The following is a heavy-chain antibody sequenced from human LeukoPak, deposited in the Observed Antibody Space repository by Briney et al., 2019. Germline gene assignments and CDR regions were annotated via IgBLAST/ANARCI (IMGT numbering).Heavy chain of an antibody. Sequence: ASVKVSCKASGYTFTGYYMHWVRQAPGQGLEWMGWINPNSGGTNYAQKFQGRVTMTSDTSISTAYMELSRPRSDDTAVYYCARSLSGTSSNEWGQGTLVTVSS. D-gene: IGHD1-7*01. CDR2: INPNSGGT. J-gene: IGHJ4*02. V-gene: IGHV1-2*02. CDR1: GYTFTGYY. CDR3: ARSLSGTSSNE.